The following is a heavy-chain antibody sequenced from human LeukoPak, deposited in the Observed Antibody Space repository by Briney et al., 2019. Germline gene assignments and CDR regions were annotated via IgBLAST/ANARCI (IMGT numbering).Heavy chain of an antibody. D-gene: IGHD3-3*01. J-gene: IGHJ5*02. Sequence: ASVKVSCKASGGTFSSYAISWVRQAPGHGLEWMGGIIPIFGTANYAQKFQGRVTITADESTSTAYMELSSLRSEDTAVYYCARDGQYYDFWSGAYNWFDPWGQGTLVTVSS. CDR2: IIPIFGTA. CDR1: GGTFSSYA. V-gene: IGHV1-69*13. CDR3: ARDGQYYDFWSGAYNWFDP.